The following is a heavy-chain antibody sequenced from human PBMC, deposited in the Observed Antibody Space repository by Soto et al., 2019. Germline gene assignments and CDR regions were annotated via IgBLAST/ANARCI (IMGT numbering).Heavy chain of an antibody. CDR2: IKQDGSEK. J-gene: IGHJ5*02. CDR3: ARDTKWNPRGGCFDP. Sequence: RLSCAASGFTFSSYWMSWVRQAPGKGLEWVANIKQDGSEKYYVDSVKGRFTISRDNAKNSLYLQMNSLRAEDTAVYYCARDTKWNPRGGCFDPWGQGTLVTVSS. D-gene: IGHD1-20*01. V-gene: IGHV3-7*03. CDR1: GFTFSSYW.